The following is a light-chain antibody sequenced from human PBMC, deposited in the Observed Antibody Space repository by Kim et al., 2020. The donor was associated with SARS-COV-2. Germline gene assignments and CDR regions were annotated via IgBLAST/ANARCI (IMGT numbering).Light chain of an antibody. CDR2: GAS. CDR3: QNYQDRPPIRT. Sequence: EMVLTQSPATLSVSPGERAILSCRASQTISKNLAWYKQKPGQPPRLLIYGASTRATGIPARFSGSGSGTQFTLTISSLQSEDFAVYFCQNYQDRPPIRTFGGGTKVDIK. J-gene: IGKJ4*01. V-gene: IGKV3D-15*01. CDR1: QTISKN.